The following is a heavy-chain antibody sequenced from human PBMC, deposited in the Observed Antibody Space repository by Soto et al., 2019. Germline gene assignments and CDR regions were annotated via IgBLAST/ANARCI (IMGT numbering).Heavy chain of an antibody. V-gene: IGHV1-18*01. J-gene: IGHJ4*02. CDR3: AREGRFSTYYYDSSGYYQYYFDY. CDR1: GYTFTSYG. D-gene: IGHD3-22*01. CDR2: ISAYNGNT. Sequence: ASVKVSCKASGYTFTSYGISWVRQAPGQGLEWMGWISAYNGNTNYAQKLQGRVTMTTDTSTSTAYMELRSLGSDDTAVYYCAREGRFSTYYYDSSGYYQYYFDYWGQGTLVTVSS.